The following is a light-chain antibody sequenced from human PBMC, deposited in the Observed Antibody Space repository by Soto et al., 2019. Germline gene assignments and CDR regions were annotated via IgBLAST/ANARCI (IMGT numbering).Light chain of an antibody. CDR2: DAS. Sequence: EIVLTQYPATLSFSPGERATLSCRASQSVSSYLAWYQQKPGQAPRLLIYDASNRATGIPARFSGSGSGTDFTLTISSLEPEDFAVYYCQQRSNWPITFGQGTRLEI. V-gene: IGKV3-11*01. CDR1: QSVSSY. CDR3: QQRSNWPIT. J-gene: IGKJ5*01.